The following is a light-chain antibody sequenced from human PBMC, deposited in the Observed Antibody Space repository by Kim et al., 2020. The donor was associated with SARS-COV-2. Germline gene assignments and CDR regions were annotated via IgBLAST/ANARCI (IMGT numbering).Light chain of an antibody. CDR1: QSITRH. V-gene: IGKV1-39*01. Sequence: ASVGDRVTITCRASQSITRHLNWFQQKPAKAPKLLIYAASSLQSGVPSRFSGSGSGTDFTLTISSLQPEDFGTYFCQQSYSTPFTFGPGTKVDIK. CDR3: QQSYSTPFT. J-gene: IGKJ3*01. CDR2: AAS.